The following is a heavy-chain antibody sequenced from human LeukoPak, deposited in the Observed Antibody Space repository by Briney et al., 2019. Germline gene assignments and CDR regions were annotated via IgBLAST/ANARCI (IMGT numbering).Heavy chain of an antibody. D-gene: IGHD4-17*01. CDR1: GGSFSGYY. V-gene: IGHV4-34*01. Sequence: SETLSLTCAVYGGSFSGYYWSWIRQPPGKGLEWIGEINHSGSTNYNPSLKSRVTISVDTSKNQFSLKLSFVTAADTAVYYCARANYGDSYWGQGTLVTVSS. CDR2: INHSGST. CDR3: ARANYGDSY. J-gene: IGHJ4*02.